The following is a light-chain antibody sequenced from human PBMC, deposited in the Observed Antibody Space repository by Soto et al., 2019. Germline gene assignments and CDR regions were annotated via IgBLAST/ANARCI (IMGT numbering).Light chain of an antibody. Sequence: EVVMTQSPATLSVYTGESVTLSCRASQGIGGNLTWYQHKPGQAPRLLIYDTSTRATGVPARFSGSRSGTEFTLTINSLRSEDFAIYYCQPYNNWPLTFGGGTKVDIK. V-gene: IGKV3-15*01. J-gene: IGKJ4*01. CDR3: QPYNNWPLT. CDR1: QGIGGN. CDR2: DTS.